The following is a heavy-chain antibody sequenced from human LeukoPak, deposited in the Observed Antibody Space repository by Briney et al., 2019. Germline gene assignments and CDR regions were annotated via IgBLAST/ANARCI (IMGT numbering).Heavy chain of an antibody. J-gene: IGHJ4*02. CDR2: IKLDGSEK. V-gene: IGHV3-7*01. Sequence: GGSLRLSCAASGFTFSSFWMSWVRQAPGKGLEWVANIKLDGSEKYYVDSVKGRFTISRDNAKNSLYLQMNSLRAEDTAVYNCARYSSTLFYFDSWGQGTLVTVSS. CDR3: ARYSSTLFYFDS. D-gene: IGHD6-13*01. CDR1: GFTFSSFW.